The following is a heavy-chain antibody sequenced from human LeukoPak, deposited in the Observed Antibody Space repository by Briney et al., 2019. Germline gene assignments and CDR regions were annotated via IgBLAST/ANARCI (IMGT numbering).Heavy chain of an antibody. V-gene: IGHV1-3*01. CDR1: GYTFTSHA. CDR2: IDGATGNT. CDR3: ARSIIIVPNTSYYYYYMDV. Sequence: ASVKVSCKASGYTFTSHALHWVRQAPGEGLEWMAWIDGATGNTEYSQKFQARVTITRDTSASTAYMELSSLRSEDTAVYYCARSIIIVPNTSYYYYYMDVWGQGTTVTVSS. J-gene: IGHJ6*02. D-gene: IGHD2/OR15-2a*01.